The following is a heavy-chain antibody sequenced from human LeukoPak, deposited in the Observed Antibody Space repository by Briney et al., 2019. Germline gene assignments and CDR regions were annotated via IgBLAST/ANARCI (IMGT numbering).Heavy chain of an antibody. CDR3: ARQPVVAATPFYYMDV. D-gene: IGHD2-15*01. CDR1: GDSISTSSYY. Sequence: SETLSLTCSVSGDSISTSSYYWGWIRQPPGKGLEWIGAIYYSGTSYYNSSLKSRVTISVDTSKNQFSLKLSSVTAADTAVYYCARQPVVAATPFYYMDVWGKGAPVIISS. V-gene: IGHV4-39*01. J-gene: IGHJ6*03. CDR2: IYYSGTS.